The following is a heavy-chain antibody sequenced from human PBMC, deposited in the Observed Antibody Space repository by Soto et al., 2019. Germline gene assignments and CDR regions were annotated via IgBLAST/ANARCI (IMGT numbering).Heavy chain of an antibody. CDR1: GGSLSSSSW. V-gene: IGHV4-4*02. J-gene: IGHJ4*02. CDR2: IYYSGST. Sequence: PSETLSLTCAVSGGSLSSSSWWSWVRQPPGKTLEWLGEIYYSGSTYYNPSLKSRVTISVDTSKNQFSLKLSSVTAADTAVYYCARQVSGYDYGYWGQGTLVTVSS. CDR3: ARQVSGYDYGY. D-gene: IGHD5-12*01.